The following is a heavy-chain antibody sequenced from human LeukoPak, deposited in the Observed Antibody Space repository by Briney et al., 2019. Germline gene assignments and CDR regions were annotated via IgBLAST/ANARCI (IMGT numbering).Heavy chain of an antibody. J-gene: IGHJ3*02. CDR2: INQDGSEK. Sequence: PGGSLRLSCAASGFTLSLYWINGVRQAPGKGLEWVANINQDGSEKYYVDSVKGRFTISRDNAKSPLYLRINSLRAEDTAVYFCARSPQWLGYGFDIWGQGAMVTVSS. CDR3: ARSPQWLGYGFDI. CDR1: GFTLSLYW. V-gene: IGHV3-7*01. D-gene: IGHD6-19*01.